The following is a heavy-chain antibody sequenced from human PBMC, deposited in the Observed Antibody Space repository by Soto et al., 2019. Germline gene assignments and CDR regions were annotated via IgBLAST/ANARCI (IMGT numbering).Heavy chain of an antibody. CDR1: GGSFSGYY. V-gene: IGHV4-34*01. J-gene: IGHJ4*02. CDR3: ARDARYSSIWYRLCYFDY. Sequence: SETLSLTSAVYGGSFSGYYWSWIRQPQGKGLEWIGEINHSGSPNYNPSLKSRVTISVDTSKNQFSLKLSSVTAADAAVYYCARDARYSSIWYRLCYFDYWGQGTLVTVSS. CDR2: INHSGSP. D-gene: IGHD6-13*01.